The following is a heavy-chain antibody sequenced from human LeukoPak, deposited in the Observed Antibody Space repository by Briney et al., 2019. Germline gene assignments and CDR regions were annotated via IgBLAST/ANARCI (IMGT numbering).Heavy chain of an antibody. CDR2: INPSGGST. J-gene: IGHJ4*02. Sequence: ASVKVSCKPSGYTFTSYYMHWVRQAPGQGLEWMGIINPSGGSTSYAQKFQGRVTMTRDTSTSTVYLELSSLTSEGPAVCYFGFLSAEGGSGWCLELWGQGTLVRVSS. D-gene: IGHD3-10*01. CDR1: GYTFTSYY. CDR3: GFLSAEGGSGWCLEL. V-gene: IGHV1-46*01.